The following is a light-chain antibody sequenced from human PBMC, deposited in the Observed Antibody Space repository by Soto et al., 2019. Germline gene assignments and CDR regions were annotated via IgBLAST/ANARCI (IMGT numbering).Light chain of an antibody. CDR1: QYINTR. V-gene: IGKV3D-15*01. CDR3: QQYNFWPET. CDR2: QTS. Sequence: EIVLTHSPATLSSFPGDRVTLSCRASQYINTRLAWYQHRPGQAPRLLIYQTSIRAAGIPARFSGSGFGTEFTLTISSLQSEDFALYYCQQYNFWPETFGQGTKVDIK. J-gene: IGKJ1*01.